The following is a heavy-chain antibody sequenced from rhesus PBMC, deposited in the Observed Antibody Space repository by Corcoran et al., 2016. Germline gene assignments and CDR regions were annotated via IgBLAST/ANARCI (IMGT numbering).Heavy chain of an antibody. D-gene: IGHD6-31*01. CDR2: IYGSGGST. CDR1: GGSISSNY. CDR3: ARDLYSSGWYPDWYFDL. V-gene: IGHV4-160*01. Sequence: QVQLQESGPGLVKPSETLSLTCAVSGGSISSNYWSWIRQPPGKGREWIGRIYGSGGSTDYNPSLKSRVTISTDTSKNQFSLKLSSVTAADTAVYYCARDLYSSGWYPDWYFDLWGPGTPITISS. J-gene: IGHJ2*01.